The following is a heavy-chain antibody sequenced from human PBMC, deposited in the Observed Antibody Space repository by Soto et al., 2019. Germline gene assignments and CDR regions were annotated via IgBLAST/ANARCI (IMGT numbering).Heavy chain of an antibody. CDR3: AKATRGGAATLIRDY. V-gene: IGHV3-23*01. J-gene: IGHJ4*02. CDR1: GFTFSIYA. CDR2: ISGSGGST. D-gene: IGHD3-10*01. Sequence: EVQLLESGGGLVQPGGSLRLSCAAAGFTFSIYAMSWVRQAPGKGLEWVSAISGSGGSTYYADSVKGRFTISRDNSKNTLYLQMNSLRAEDTAVYYCAKATRGGAATLIRDYWGQGTLVTVSS.